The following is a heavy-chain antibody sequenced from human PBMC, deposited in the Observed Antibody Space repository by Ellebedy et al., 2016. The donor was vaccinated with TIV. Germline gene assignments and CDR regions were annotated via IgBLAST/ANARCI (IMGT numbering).Heavy chain of an antibody. Sequence: GESLKISCAASGFTFSDYWMAWVRQAPGKGLEWVANIKQDGSEKSYVGSVKGRFTISRDNAKNSLYLQMNSLRAEDTAVYYCATDRAPDGRNWCIDLWGRGTLVTVSS. V-gene: IGHV3-7*03. CDR1: GFTFSDYW. D-gene: IGHD1-1*01. J-gene: IGHJ2*01. CDR3: ATDRAPDGRNWCIDL. CDR2: IKQDGSEK.